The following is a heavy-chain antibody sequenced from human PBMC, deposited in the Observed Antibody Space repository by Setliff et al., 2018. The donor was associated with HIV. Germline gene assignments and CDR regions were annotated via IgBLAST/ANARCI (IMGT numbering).Heavy chain of an antibody. CDR2: ISAYNGNT. V-gene: IGHV1-18*01. CDR1: GYTFSSYG. CDR3: ARGYYNFWSGYYDSRFPNPIDAFDI. Sequence: ASVKVTCKASGYTFSSYGISWVRQAPGQGVEWMGWISAYNGNTNYAQKLQGRVTMTTDTSTSTAYMELRSLRSDDTAVYYCARGYYNFWSGYYDSRFPNPIDAFDIWGQGTMVTVSS. J-gene: IGHJ3*02. D-gene: IGHD3-3*01.